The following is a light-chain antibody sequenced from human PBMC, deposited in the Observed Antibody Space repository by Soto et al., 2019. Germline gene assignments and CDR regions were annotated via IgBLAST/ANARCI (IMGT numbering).Light chain of an antibody. CDR3: QQYGGSPLYS. CDR1: PSISSSY. Sequence: ETILPQPPGTRSWPPGERATLSSRASPSISSSYLAWYQQKPGQAPSLLIYGVSRRATGIPDRFSGSGSGTDFTLTISRLEPEDFAVYYCQQYGGSPLYSFGQGTKVDIK. J-gene: IGKJ2*03. CDR2: GVS. V-gene: IGKV3-20*01.